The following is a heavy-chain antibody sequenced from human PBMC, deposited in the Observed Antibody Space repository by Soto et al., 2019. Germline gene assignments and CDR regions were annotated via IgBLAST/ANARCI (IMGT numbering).Heavy chain of an antibody. J-gene: IGHJ4*02. CDR1: GFTFSSYA. Sequence: GSLRLSCAASGFTFSSYAMSWVRQAPGKGLEWVSAISGSGGSTYYADSVKGRFTISRDNSKNTLYLQMNSLRAEDTAVYYCAKDGLRFLEWLPSAPFDYWGQGTLVTVSS. D-gene: IGHD3-3*01. V-gene: IGHV3-23*01. CDR3: AKDGLRFLEWLPSAPFDY. CDR2: ISGSGGST.